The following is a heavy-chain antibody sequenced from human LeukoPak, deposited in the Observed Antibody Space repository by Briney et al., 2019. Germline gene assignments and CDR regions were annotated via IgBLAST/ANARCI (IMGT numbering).Heavy chain of an antibody. D-gene: IGHD1-26*01. J-gene: IGHJ4*02. V-gene: IGHV3-33*01. Sequence: GGSLRLSCAASGFTFSSYGMHWVRQAPGKGLEWVAVIWYDGSNKYYADSVKGRFTISRDNFKNTLYLQMNSLRAEDTAVYYCAREGGQYSGSYPDYWGQGTLVTVSS. CDR2: IWYDGSNK. CDR3: AREGGQYSGSYPDY. CDR1: GFTFSSYG.